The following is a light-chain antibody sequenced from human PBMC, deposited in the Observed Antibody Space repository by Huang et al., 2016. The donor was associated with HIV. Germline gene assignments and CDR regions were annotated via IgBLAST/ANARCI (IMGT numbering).Light chain of an antibody. CDR3: QQYDSSPMYT. CDR2: VAS. J-gene: IGKJ2*01. Sequence: EIVLTQSPGTLSLSPGERATLSCRASQSVSSTFLAWYQQKPGQAPRLLIYVASNRATGIPDRFSGSGSGTDFTLTISRLEPEDFAVYHCQQYDSSPMYTFGQGTKLEIK. V-gene: IGKV3-20*01. CDR1: QSVSSTF.